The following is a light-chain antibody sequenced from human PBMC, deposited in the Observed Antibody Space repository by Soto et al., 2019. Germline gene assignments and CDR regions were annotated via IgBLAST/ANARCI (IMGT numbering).Light chain of an antibody. CDR2: EVS. CDR3: CSYVGSSTYA. V-gene: IGLV2-23*02. Sequence: QSALTQPASVCGSPGQSITISCTGTSSDVGSYNLVSWYQQHPGKAPKLMIYEVSKRPSGVSNRFSGSKSGNTASLTISGLQAEDEADYYCCSYVGSSTYAFGTGTKLTVL. CDR1: SSDVGSYNL. J-gene: IGLJ1*01.